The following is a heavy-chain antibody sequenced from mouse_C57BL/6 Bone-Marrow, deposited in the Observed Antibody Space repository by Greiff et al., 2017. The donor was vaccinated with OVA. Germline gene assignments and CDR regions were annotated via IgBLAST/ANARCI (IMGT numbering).Heavy chain of an antibody. CDR2: IDPENGDT. J-gene: IGHJ3*01. CDR1: GFNIKDDY. V-gene: IGHV14-4*01. Sequence: VQLQQSGAELVRPGASVKLSCTASGFNIKDDYMHWVKPRPEQGLEWIGWIDPENGDTEYASKFQGKATIPADTSSNTAYLQLSSLTSEDTAVYYCTTVYYGNYGWFAYWGQGTLVTVSA. D-gene: IGHD2-1*01. CDR3: TTVYYGNYGWFAY.